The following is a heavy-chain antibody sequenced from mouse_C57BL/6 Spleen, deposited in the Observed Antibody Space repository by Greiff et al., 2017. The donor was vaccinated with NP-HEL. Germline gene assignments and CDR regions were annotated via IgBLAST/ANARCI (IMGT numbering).Heavy chain of an antibody. CDR3: ARRTPYGSSYFDY. V-gene: IGHV1-82*01. CDR2: IYPGDGDT. Sequence: QVQLQQSGPELVKPGASVKISCKASGYAFSSSWMNWVKQRPGKGLEWIGRIYPGDGDTNYNGKFKGKATLTADKSSSTAYMQLSSLTSEDSAVYICARRTPYGSSYFDYWGQGTTLTVSS. CDR1: GYAFSSSW. D-gene: IGHD1-1*01. J-gene: IGHJ2*01.